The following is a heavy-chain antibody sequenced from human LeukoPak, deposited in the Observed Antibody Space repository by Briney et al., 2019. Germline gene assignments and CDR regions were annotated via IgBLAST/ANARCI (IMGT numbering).Heavy chain of an antibody. CDR3: ARSYYPIAVAGPYYGMDV. Sequence: ASVKVSCKASGYTFTGYYMRWVRQAPGQGLEWMGWINPNSGGTNYAQKFQGRVTMTRDTSISTAYMELSRLRSDDTAVYYCARSYYPIAVAGPYYGMDVWGQGTTVTVSS. J-gene: IGHJ6*02. D-gene: IGHD6-19*01. CDR2: INPNSGGT. CDR1: GYTFTGYY. V-gene: IGHV1-2*02.